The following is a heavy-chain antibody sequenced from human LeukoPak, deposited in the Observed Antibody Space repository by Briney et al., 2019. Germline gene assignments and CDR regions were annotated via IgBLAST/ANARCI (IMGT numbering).Heavy chain of an antibody. Sequence: SETLSLTCAVYGGSFSGYYWSWIRQPPGKGLEWIGEINHSGSTNYNPSLKSRLTISVDTSKNQFSLKVKSVTAADTAVYHCARIRNRPASGLPYFDNWGQGTLVTVPS. J-gene: IGHJ4*02. CDR3: ARIRNRPASGLPYFDN. D-gene: IGHD6-13*01. V-gene: IGHV4-34*01. CDR1: GGSFSGYY. CDR2: INHSGST.